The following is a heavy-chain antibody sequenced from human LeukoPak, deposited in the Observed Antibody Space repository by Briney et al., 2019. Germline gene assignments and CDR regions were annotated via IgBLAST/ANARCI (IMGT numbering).Heavy chain of an antibody. D-gene: IGHD6-19*01. CDR2: IYYSGST. CDR3: ARTVAVAGTNWFDP. Sequence: ETLSLTCTVSGGSISSYYWSWIRQPPGKGLEWTGYIYYSGSTNYNPSLKSRVTISVDTSKNQFSLKLSSVTAADTAVYYCARTVAVAGTNWFDPWGQGTLVTVSS. V-gene: IGHV4-59*01. J-gene: IGHJ5*02. CDR1: GGSISSYY.